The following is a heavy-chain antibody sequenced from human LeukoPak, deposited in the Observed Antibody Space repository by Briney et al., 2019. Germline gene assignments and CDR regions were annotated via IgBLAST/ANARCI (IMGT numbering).Heavy chain of an antibody. Sequence: GALRLSCAASGFTFSSYSMNWVRQAPGKGLEWVSSISSSSSYIYYADSVKGRFTISRDNAKNSLYLQMNSLRAEDTAVYYCARVWELATGLDYWGQGTLVTVSS. J-gene: IGHJ4*02. CDR3: ARVWELATGLDY. CDR2: ISSSSSYI. V-gene: IGHV3-21*01. CDR1: GFTFSSYS. D-gene: IGHD1-26*01.